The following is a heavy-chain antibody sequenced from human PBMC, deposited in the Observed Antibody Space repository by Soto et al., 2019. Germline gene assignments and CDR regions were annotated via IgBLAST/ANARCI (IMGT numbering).Heavy chain of an antibody. Sequence: GGSLRLSCAASGFTFSSYAMHWVRQAPGKGLEWVAVISYDGSNKYYADSVKGRFTISRDNSKNTLYLQMNSLRAEDTAVYYCARVFAGKYSSGWYDYWGQGTLVTV. CDR1: GFTFSSYA. J-gene: IGHJ4*02. CDR2: ISYDGSNK. D-gene: IGHD6-19*01. V-gene: IGHV3-30-3*01. CDR3: ARVFAGKYSSGWYDY.